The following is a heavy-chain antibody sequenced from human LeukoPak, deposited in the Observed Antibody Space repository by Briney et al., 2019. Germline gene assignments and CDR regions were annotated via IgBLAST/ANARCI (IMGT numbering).Heavy chain of an antibody. CDR2: ISSSGSTI. V-gene: IGHV3-48*04. CDR1: GFTFSTYS. Sequence: GGSLRLSCAASGFTFSTYSMTWVRQSPGRGLEWVSYISSSGSTIYYADSVKGRFTISRDNAKNSLYLQMNSLRAEDTAVYYCAELGITMIGGVWGKGTTVTISS. CDR3: AELGITMIGGV. D-gene: IGHD3-10*02. J-gene: IGHJ6*04.